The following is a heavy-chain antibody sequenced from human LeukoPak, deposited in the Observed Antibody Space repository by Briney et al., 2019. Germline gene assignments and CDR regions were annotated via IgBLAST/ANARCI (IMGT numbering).Heavy chain of an antibody. Sequence: GGSLRLSCAASGFTFSSYSVNWVRQAPGKGLEWVSSISSSSSYIYYADSVKGRFTISRDNAKNSLYLQMNSLRAEDTAVYYCARDEYSSGWYFIDYWGQGTLVTVSS. V-gene: IGHV3-21*01. CDR3: ARDEYSSGWYFIDY. D-gene: IGHD6-19*01. J-gene: IGHJ4*02. CDR1: GFTFSSYS. CDR2: ISSSSSYI.